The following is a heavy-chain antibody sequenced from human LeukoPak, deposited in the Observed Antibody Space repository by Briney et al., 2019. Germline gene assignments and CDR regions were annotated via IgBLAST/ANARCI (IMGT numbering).Heavy chain of an antibody. D-gene: IGHD6-13*01. V-gene: IGHV3-7*01. Sequence: PGGSLRLPCAASGFTFSSYWMSWVRQAPGKGLEWVANIKQDGSEKYYVDSVKGRFTISRDNAKNSLYLQVNSLRAEDTAVYYCARVVYSSSWSMWGNVDHYYYYMDVWGKGTTVTVSS. J-gene: IGHJ6*03. CDR2: IKQDGSEK. CDR1: GFTFSSYW. CDR3: ARVVYSSSWSMWGNVDHYYYYMDV.